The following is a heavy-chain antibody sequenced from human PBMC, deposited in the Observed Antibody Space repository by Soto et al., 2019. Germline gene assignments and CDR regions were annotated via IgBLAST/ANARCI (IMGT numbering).Heavy chain of an antibody. CDR3: GKSPGGSSWWSLQH. D-gene: IGHD6-13*01. V-gene: IGHV2-5*02. J-gene: IGHJ1*01. CDR1: GFSLNSRGVG. CDR2: IYWDEDK. Sequence: SGPTLVNPTQTLTLTCTFSGFSLNSRGVGVGWIRQPPGKALEWLALIYWDEDKHFSPSLKSRLTLTTDTSKNQVVLTMTNMDPEDTALYYCGKSPGGSSWWSLQHWGLGTLVTVSS.